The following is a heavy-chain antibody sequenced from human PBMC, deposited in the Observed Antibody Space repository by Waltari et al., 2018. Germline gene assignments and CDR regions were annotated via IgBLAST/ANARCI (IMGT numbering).Heavy chain of an antibody. CDR2: NNLAEIT. V-gene: IGHV4-34*02. CDR1: GVSLRDYY. CDR3: VTGPRDKWVGRYSGEFFHH. J-gene: IGHJ1*01. D-gene: IGHD6-19*01. Sequence: QVQLQQWGAGLLRPSETLSLTCAVYGVSLRDYYWTWIRQPLGKGLEWIGENNLAEITYDNPVREGRVSIVLDKAKNQFSLHLLSVTAADTALYYCVTGPRDKWVGRYSGEFFHHWGPGTLVTVSS.